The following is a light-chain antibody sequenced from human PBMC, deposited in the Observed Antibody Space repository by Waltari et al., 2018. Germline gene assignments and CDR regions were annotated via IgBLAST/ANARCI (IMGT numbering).Light chain of an antibody. V-gene: IGKV1-5*03. CDR3: QQYNSYSLLT. CDR1: QSISNW. J-gene: IGKJ4*01. Sequence: DIQMTQSPSTLSASVGDRIILTCRASQSISNWLAWYQQKPGKAPKLLIYKAFTLETGVPSRFSGSESGTVFTLTISSLQPDDFATYYCQQYNSYSLLTFGGGTKVEIE. CDR2: KAF.